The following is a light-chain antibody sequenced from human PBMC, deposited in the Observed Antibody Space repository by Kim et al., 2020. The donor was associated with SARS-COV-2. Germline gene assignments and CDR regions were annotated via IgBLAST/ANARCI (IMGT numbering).Light chain of an antibody. J-gene: IGKJ4*01. Sequence: GDRVTITCRASQGISSALAWYQQKPGKAPKLLIYDASSLESGVPSRFSGSGSGTDFTLTISSLQPEDFATYYCQQFNNPLTFGGGTKVDIK. V-gene: IGKV1D-13*01. CDR2: DAS. CDR1: QGISSA. CDR3: QQFNNPLT.